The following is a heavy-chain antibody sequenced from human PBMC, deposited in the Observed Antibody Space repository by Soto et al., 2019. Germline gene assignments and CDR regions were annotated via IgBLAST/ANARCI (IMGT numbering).Heavy chain of an antibody. CDR3: ATLGR. D-gene: IGHD3-3*01. CDR2: TAPMFRQT. J-gene: IGHJ3*01. Sequence: DQLVQSGAVVKKPGSSVVVSCKASGITVGGFIISWVRQAPGQGLEWMGKTAPMFRQTFYARQFEGRLTITANTAADTVYMELTDLGFEDTAVYYCATLGRWGQGTQVSVSS. V-gene: IGHV1-69*02. CDR1: GITVGGFI.